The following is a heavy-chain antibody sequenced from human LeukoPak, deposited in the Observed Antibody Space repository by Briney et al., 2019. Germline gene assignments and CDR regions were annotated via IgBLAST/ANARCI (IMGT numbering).Heavy chain of an antibody. D-gene: IGHD4-17*01. Sequence: PSETLSLTCAVSGGSISSGGYSWSWIRQPPGKGLEWIGYIYHSGSTYYNPSLKSRVTISVDRSKNQFSLKLSSVTAADTAVYYCARAYGDYVGEFDYWGQGTLVTVSS. J-gene: IGHJ4*02. CDR3: ARAYGDYVGEFDY. V-gene: IGHV4-30-2*01. CDR1: GGSISSGGYS. CDR2: IYHSGST.